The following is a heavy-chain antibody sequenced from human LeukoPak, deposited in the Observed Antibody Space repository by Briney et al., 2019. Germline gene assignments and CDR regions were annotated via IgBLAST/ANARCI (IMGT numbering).Heavy chain of an antibody. CDR1: GYTFSTYY. D-gene: IGHD3-22*01. CDR2: INPSGGST. V-gene: IGHV1-46*01. Sequence: ASVKVSCKASGYTFSTYYMHWVRQAPGQGLEWMGLINPSGGSTSYAQKFQGRVTMTRDMSTSTVYMELSSLRSEDTAVYYCARTYYYDRSGYYYGHWGQGTLVTVSS. J-gene: IGHJ4*02. CDR3: ARTYYYDRSGYYYGH.